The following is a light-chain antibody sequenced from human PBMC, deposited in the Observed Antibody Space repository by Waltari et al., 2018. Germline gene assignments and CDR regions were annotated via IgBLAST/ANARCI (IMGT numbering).Light chain of an antibody. V-gene: IGKV3-15*01. CDR2: GAS. CDR3: QQYNNWPPIT. Sequence: EIVMTQSPATLSVSPGERATLSCRASQSVSSNLAWYQQKPGQAPRPLIYGASTMATGIPARFSGSGSGTEFTRTISSLQSEDFAVYYCQQYNNWPPITFGQGTRLEIK. CDR1: QSVSSN. J-gene: IGKJ5*01.